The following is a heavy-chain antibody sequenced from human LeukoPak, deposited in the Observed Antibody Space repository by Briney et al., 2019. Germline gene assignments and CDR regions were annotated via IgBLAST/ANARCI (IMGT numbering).Heavy chain of an antibody. Sequence: ASVKVSCKASGYTSTVYYMHWVRQAPGQGLEWMGWINPNSGGTNYAQKFQGRVTMTRDTSISTAYMEVSRLRSDDTAVYYCARGAHYHDSSEGYDYWGQGTLVTVSS. CDR2: INPNSGGT. J-gene: IGHJ4*02. V-gene: IGHV1-2*02. D-gene: IGHD3-22*01. CDR3: ARGAHYHDSSEGYDY. CDR1: GYTSTVYY.